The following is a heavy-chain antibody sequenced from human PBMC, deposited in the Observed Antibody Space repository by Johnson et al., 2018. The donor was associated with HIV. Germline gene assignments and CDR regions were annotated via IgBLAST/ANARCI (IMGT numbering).Heavy chain of an antibody. CDR1: GFTFDDYA. V-gene: IGHV3-9*01. Sequence: QLEESGGGLVQPGRSLRLSCAASGFTFDDYAMHWVRQAPGKGLEWVSGISWNSGSIGYADSVKGRFTISRDNAKNSLYLQMNSLRAEDTALYYCAKEASSGPDAFDIWGQGTMVTVSS. D-gene: IGHD6-19*01. J-gene: IGHJ3*02. CDR3: AKEASSGPDAFDI. CDR2: ISWNSGSI.